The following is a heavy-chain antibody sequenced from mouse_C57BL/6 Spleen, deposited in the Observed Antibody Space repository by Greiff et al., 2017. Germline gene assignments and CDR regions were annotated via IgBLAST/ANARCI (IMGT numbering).Heavy chain of an antibody. CDR3: ARYYYGSSAFAY. Sequence: QVQLQQSGAELVKPGASVKLSCKASGYTFTSYWMHWVKQRPGQGLEWIGMIHSNSGSTNYNEKFKSKATLTVDKSSSTAYMQLSSLTSEDSAVYYCARYYYGSSAFAYWGQGTLVTVSA. J-gene: IGHJ3*01. CDR1: GYTFTSYW. CDR2: IHSNSGST. D-gene: IGHD1-1*01. V-gene: IGHV1-64*01.